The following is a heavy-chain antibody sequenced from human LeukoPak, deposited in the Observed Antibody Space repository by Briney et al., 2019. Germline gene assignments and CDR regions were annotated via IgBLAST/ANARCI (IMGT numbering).Heavy chain of an antibody. Sequence: PGRSLRLSCAASGFTFDDYAMHWVRQAPGKGLEWVSGTSWNSGSIDYADSVKGRFTISRDNAKNSLYLQMNSLRAEDTALYYCAKDIEVEYSPRGGSAFDIWGQGTMVTVSS. CDR3: AKDIEVEYSPRGGSAFDI. CDR1: GFTFDDYA. D-gene: IGHD5-18*01. CDR2: TSWNSGSI. J-gene: IGHJ3*02. V-gene: IGHV3-9*01.